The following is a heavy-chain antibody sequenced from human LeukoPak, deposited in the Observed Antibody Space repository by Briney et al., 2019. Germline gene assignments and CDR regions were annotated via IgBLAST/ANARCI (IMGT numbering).Heavy chain of an antibody. Sequence: PGESLRLSCAASGFTFSDYYMSWIRQAPGKGLEWVSYISSASSYTNYADSVKGRFTISRDNAKNSLYLQMNSLRGEDTAVYYCARDTQNYGDYIEYFQHWGQGTLVTVSS. CDR3: ARDTQNYGDYIEYFQH. V-gene: IGHV3-11*06. J-gene: IGHJ1*01. CDR1: GFTFSDYY. CDR2: ISSASSYT. D-gene: IGHD4-17*01.